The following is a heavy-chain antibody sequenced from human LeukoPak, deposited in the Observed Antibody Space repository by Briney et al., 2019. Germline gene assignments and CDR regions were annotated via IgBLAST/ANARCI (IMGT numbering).Heavy chain of an antibody. V-gene: IGHV3-21*04. D-gene: IGHD6-19*01. CDR3: AKDEYSSGWAYWYFDL. CDR1: GFTFSSYS. Sequence: PGGSLRLSCAASGFTFSSYSVNWVRQAPGKRLEWVSSISSSSSYIYYADSVKGRFTISRDNAKNTLYLQMNSLRAEDTAVYYCAKDEYSSGWAYWYFDLWGRGTLVTVSS. J-gene: IGHJ2*01. CDR2: ISSSSSYI.